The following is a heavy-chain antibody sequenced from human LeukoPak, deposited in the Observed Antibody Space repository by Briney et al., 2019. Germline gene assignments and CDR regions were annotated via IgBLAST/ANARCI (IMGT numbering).Heavy chain of an antibody. Sequence: ASVKVSCKASGCTFTSYDINWVRQATGQGLEWMGWMNPNSGNTGYAQKFQGRVTMTRNTSTSTAYMELSSLRSEDTAVYYCARDSSSWSSRTFDYWGQGTLVTVSS. V-gene: IGHV1-8*01. CDR3: ARDSSSWSSRTFDY. D-gene: IGHD6-13*01. CDR2: MNPNSGNT. CDR1: GCTFTSYD. J-gene: IGHJ4*02.